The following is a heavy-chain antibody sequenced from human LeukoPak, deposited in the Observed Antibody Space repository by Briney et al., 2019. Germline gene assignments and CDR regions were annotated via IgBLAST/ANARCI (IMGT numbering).Heavy chain of an antibody. CDR3: ARDSTWIQDF. J-gene: IGHJ4*02. D-gene: IGHD5-18*01. V-gene: IGHV3-30-3*01. CDR2: ISYDGSNK. Sequence: GGSLRLSCAASGFTFSSYAMHWVRQAPGKGLEWVAAISYDGSNKYYADSVKGRITISRDNSKNTVYLQMNSLRGEDTAVYYCARDSTWIQDFWGQGTLVTVSS. CDR1: GFTFSSYA.